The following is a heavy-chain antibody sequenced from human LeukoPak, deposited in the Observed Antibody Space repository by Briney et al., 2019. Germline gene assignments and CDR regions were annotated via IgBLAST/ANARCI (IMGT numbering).Heavy chain of an antibody. CDR1: GVSISSSSYY. CDR3: ARSTVTTFFDY. CDR2: IYYSGST. Sequence: SETLSLTCTVSGVSISSSSYYWGWIRQPPGKGLEWIGSIYYSGSTYYNPSLKSRVTISVDTSKNQFSLKLSSVTAADTAVYYCARSTVTTFFDYWGQGTLVTVSS. D-gene: IGHD4-17*01. J-gene: IGHJ4*02. V-gene: IGHV4-39*07.